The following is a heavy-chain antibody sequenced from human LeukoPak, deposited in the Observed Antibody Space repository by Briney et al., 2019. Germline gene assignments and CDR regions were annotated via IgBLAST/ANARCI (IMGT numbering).Heavy chain of an antibody. D-gene: IGHD3-10*01. CDR1: GYTFTGYY. CDR3: ARDPPAYYYGSGSYSWFDP. V-gene: IGHV1-2*02. Sequence: ASVKVSCKASGYTFTGYYMHWVRQAPGQGLEWMGWINPNSGGTNYAQKFQGRVTMTTDTSTSTAYMELRSLRSDDTAVYYCARDPPAYYYGSGSYSWFDPWGQGTLVTVSS. CDR2: INPNSGGT. J-gene: IGHJ5*02.